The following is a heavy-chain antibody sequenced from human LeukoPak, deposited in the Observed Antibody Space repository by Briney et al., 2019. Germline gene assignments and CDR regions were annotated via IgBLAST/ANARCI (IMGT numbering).Heavy chain of an antibody. CDR1: GFTFSSFY. J-gene: IGHJ6*04. CDR2: INGDGTII. Sequence: GGSLRLSCAASGFTFSSFYMHWVRQAPGKGLVWVSRINGDGTIINYADSVKGRFTISRDNAKNSLYLQMNSLRAEDTAVYYCAELGITMIGGVWGKGTTVTISS. D-gene: IGHD3-10*02. CDR3: AELGITMIGGV. V-gene: IGHV3-74*01.